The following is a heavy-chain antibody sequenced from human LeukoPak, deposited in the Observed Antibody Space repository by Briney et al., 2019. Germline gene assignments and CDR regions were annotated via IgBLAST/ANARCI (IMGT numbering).Heavy chain of an antibody. CDR2: IYPGDSDT. D-gene: IGHD3-10*01. CDR1: GYSFTSYW. CDR3: ARQDGSAIYYFDY. Sequence: GESLEISCKGSGYSFTSYWIGWVRQVPGKGLEWMGIIYPGDSDTRYSPSFQGQVTISADKSISTAYLKWSSLKASDTAMYYCARQDGSAIYYFDYWGQGTLVTVSS. J-gene: IGHJ4*02. V-gene: IGHV5-51*01.